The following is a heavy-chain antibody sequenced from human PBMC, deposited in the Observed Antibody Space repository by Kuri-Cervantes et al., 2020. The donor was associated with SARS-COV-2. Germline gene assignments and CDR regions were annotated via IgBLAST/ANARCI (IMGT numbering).Heavy chain of an antibody. V-gene: IGHV4-39*07. Sequence: SETLSLTCTVSGGSISSSSYYWGWIRQPPGKGLEWIGSIYYSGSTYYNPSLKSRVTISVDTSKNQFSLKLSSVTAADTAVYYCARDDSRLEGYFDYWGQGTRVTVSS. CDR1: GGSISSSSYY. CDR3: ARDDSRLEGYFDY. D-gene: IGHD3-22*01. J-gene: IGHJ4*02. CDR2: IYYSGST.